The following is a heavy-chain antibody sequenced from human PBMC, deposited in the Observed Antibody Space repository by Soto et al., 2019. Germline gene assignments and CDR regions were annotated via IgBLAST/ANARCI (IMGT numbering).Heavy chain of an antibody. V-gene: IGHV3-23*01. CDR2: FTSPGVT. Sequence: EVQLLESGGGLVQPGGSLRLSCEASGFTIINYAMTWLRQAPGQGLEWVSTFTSPGVTYYADSVKGRFTISRDTSKNTLFLQMNSLRAEDTAVYYCAQDPSTGYADHWGQGTLVTVSS. D-gene: IGHD3-9*01. J-gene: IGHJ4*02. CDR1: GFTIINYA. CDR3: AQDPSTGYADH.